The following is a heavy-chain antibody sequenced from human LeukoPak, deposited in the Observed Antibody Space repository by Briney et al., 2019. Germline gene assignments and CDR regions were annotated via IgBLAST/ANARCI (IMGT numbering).Heavy chain of an antibody. V-gene: IGHV1-2*02. CDR3: ARAEVPYYYDSSGYYDY. CDR2: INLNSGGT. D-gene: IGHD3-22*01. J-gene: IGHJ4*02. CDR1: GYTFTGYY. Sequence: ASVKLSCKASGYTFTGYYMHWVRQAPGQGLERMGWINLNSGGTNYAQKFQGRVTMTRATSISTAYMELSRLRSDDTAVYYCARAEVPYYYDSSGYYDYWGQGNLATVSS.